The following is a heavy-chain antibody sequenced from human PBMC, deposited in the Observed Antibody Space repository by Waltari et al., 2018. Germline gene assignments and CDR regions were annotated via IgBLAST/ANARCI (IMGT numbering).Heavy chain of an antibody. J-gene: IGHJ6*01. CDR2: INTVNGDT. Sequence: QVQFVQSGAEVKKPGASVKVSCKVSGDMFTRHSMHWVRQAPGQWLEWMGWINTVNGDTKNSQKFMTIVTITRDTSASISYMELSRLTSEDTALYYCARDNGMGVTIPRPFYYGMDVWGQGTTVTVSS. V-gene: IGHV1-3*04. D-gene: IGHD2-8*01. CDR1: GDMFTRHS. CDR3: ARDNGMGVTIPRPFYYGMDV.